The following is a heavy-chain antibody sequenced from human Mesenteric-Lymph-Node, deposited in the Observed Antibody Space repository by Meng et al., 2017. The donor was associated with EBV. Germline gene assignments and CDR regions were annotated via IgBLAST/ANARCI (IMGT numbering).Heavy chain of an antibody. V-gene: IGHV4-59*12. CDR3: ARVAYLPTSFLDWFDP. CDR1: GGSISSYY. D-gene: IGHD3-16*02. Sequence: QLQLQESGSGLVKPSQXXXXTXXVSGGSISSYYWSWIRQPPGKGLEWIGYIYYSGSTNYNPSLKSRVTISVDTSKNQISLKLSSVTAADTAVYYCARVAYLPTSFLDWFDPWGQGTLVTVSS. CDR2: IYYSGST. J-gene: IGHJ5*02.